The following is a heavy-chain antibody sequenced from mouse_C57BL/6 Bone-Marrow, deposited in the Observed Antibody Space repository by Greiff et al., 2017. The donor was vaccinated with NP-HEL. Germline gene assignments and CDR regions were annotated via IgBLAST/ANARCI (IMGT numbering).Heavy chain of an antibody. Sequence: VQLQQSGAELVKPGASVKLSCTASGFNIKDYYMHWVKQRTEQGLEWIGRIDPEDGETKYAPKFQGKATITADTSSNTAYLQPSSLTSEDTAVYYCARGDYYGSPFAYWGQGTLVTVSA. V-gene: IGHV14-2*01. CDR2: IDPEDGET. D-gene: IGHD1-1*01. CDR3: ARGDYYGSPFAY. CDR1: GFNIKDYY. J-gene: IGHJ3*01.